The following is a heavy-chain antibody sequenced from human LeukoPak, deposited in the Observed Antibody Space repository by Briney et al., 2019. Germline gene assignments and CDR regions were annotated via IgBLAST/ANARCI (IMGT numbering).Heavy chain of an antibody. CDR1: AFTLSNYA. D-gene: IGHD6-13*01. CDR3: VRGGSSWYRDYFDF. Sequence: GGSLRLSCAASAFTLSNYAMHWVRQAPGKGLEWVAVTSFDGSNKNYADSVKGRFTISRDNSKNTLYLQMNSLRAEDTAVYYCVRGGSSWYRDYFDFWGQGTLVTVSS. J-gene: IGHJ4*02. V-gene: IGHV3-30-3*01. CDR2: TSFDGSNK.